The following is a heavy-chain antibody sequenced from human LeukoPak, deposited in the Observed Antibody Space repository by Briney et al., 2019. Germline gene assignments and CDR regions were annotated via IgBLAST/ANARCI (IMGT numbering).Heavy chain of an antibody. V-gene: IGHV4-39*01. D-gene: IGHD2-21*02. CDR3: ARFGQTGDTHT. J-gene: IGHJ5*02. Sequence: PSETLSLTCTVSGVAITSYYWGWIRQPPGKWLEWIGSFFYGGTTYYNPSLQSRVTISVDTSKNQFSLNLGSVTAADTAVYYCARFGQTGDTHTWGQGTLVTVSS. CDR1: GVAITSYY. CDR2: FFYGGTT.